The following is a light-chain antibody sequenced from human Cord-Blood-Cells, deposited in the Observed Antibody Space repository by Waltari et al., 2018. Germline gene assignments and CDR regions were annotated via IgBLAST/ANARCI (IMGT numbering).Light chain of an antibody. CDR1: QSISSW. J-gene: IGKJ2*01. Sequence: DNQMTQSPSTLSASVGDRVTITRRASQSISSWLFWYQQKPGKAPKHLVYKASSLESGVPSRFSGSGFGTEFTLTISSLQPDDFATYYCQQYNSYPYTFGQGTKLEIK. V-gene: IGKV1-5*03. CDR3: QQYNSYPYT. CDR2: KAS.